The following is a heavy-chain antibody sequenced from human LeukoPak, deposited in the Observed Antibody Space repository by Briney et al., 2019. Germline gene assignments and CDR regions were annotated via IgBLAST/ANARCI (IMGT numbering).Heavy chain of an antibody. CDR1: GFTFSSYA. J-gene: IGHJ4*02. D-gene: IGHD3-3*01. Sequence: GGSLRLSCAASGFTFSSYAMSWVRQAPGKGLEWVSAISGSGGSTYYADSVKGRLTISRDNSKNTLYLQMNSLRAEDTAVYYCAKIPRIFGVVINYFDYWGQGTLVTVSS. V-gene: IGHV3-23*01. CDR2: ISGSGGST. CDR3: AKIPRIFGVVINYFDY.